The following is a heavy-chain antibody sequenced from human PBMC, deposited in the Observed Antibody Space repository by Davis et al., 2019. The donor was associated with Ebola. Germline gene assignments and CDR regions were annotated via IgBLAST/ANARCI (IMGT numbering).Heavy chain of an antibody. D-gene: IGHD3-22*01. CDR3: ARDYTDDTGYYYAY. J-gene: IGHJ4*02. CDR2: ISAYNGHT. Sequence: ASVKVSCKASGYTFNSHGISWVRQAPGQGLEWMAWISAYNGHTNYAQKFQGRFSMTMDTSTSTAYMELRSLKSDDTAVYYCARDYTDDTGYYYAYWGQGTLVTVSS. V-gene: IGHV1-18*01. CDR1: GYTFNSHG.